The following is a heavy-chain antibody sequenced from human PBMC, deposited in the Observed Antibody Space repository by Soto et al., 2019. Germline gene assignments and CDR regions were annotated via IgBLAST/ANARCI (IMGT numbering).Heavy chain of an antibody. CDR3: AKDREPGHTYGLFYFDS. CDR1: GFNFRSYG. CDR2: ISDDGRTK. D-gene: IGHD5-18*01. Sequence: QVQLGESGGGVVKPGKTLSISCLVSGFNFRSYGMHWVRQAPGKGLEWVAGISDDGRTKTYVDSVKGRFTIARDNSKNTLYLHMNSLRPEDTAVFYCAKDREPGHTYGLFYFDSWGQGTRVTVSS. J-gene: IGHJ4*02. V-gene: IGHV3-30*18.